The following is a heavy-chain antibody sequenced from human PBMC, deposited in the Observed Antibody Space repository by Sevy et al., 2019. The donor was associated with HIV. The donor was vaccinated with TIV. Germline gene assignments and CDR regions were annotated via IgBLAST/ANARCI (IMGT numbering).Heavy chain of an antibody. CDR3: AGGNAWGRGYS. J-gene: IGHJ4*02. Sequence: SETLSLTCTVPGGSITSLYWNWIRQPPGKGLEWIANIYYNGHINYNPSLKSRVTLSLDTSKNQFSLRLSSVTAADTAMYYCAGGNAWGRGYSWGQGTLVTVSS. CDR2: IYYNGHI. CDR1: GGSITSLY. D-gene: IGHD1-26*01. V-gene: IGHV4-59*08.